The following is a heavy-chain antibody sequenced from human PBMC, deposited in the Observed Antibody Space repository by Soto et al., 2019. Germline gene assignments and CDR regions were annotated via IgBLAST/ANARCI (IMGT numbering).Heavy chain of an antibody. J-gene: IGHJ4*02. Sequence: PGGSLRLSCAASGFTFSSYGMHWVRQAPGKGLEWVAVISYDGSNKYYADSVKGRFTISRDNSKNTLYLQMNSLRAEDTAVYYCAKNLERGAAAGPLFDYWGQGT. CDR1: GFTFSSYG. CDR2: ISYDGSNK. CDR3: AKNLERGAAAGPLFDY. V-gene: IGHV3-30*18. D-gene: IGHD6-13*01.